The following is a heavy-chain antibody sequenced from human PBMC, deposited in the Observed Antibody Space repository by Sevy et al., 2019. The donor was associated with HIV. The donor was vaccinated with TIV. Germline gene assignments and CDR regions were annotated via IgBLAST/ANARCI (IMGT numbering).Heavy chain of an antibody. Sequence: GGSLRLSCAASGFTFSSYGMHWVRQAPGKGLEWVAVISYDGSNKYYADSVKGRFTISGDNSKNTLYLQMNSLRAEDTAVYYCAKGPTKGAADAFDIWGQGTMVTVSS. CDR2: ISYDGSNK. V-gene: IGHV3-30*18. J-gene: IGHJ3*02. D-gene: IGHD1-26*01. CDR3: AKGPTKGAADAFDI. CDR1: GFTFSSYG.